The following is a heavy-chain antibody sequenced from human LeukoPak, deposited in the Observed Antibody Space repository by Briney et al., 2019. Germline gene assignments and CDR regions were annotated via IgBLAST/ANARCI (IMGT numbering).Heavy chain of an antibody. J-gene: IGHJ6*03. CDR3: ARDGLGYCSSTSCYYYYMDV. D-gene: IGHD2-2*01. CDR1: GFTFSSYS. Sequence: GGSLRLSCAASGFTFSSYSMNWVRQAPGKGLEWVSSISSSSSYIYYADSVKGRSTISRDNAKNSLYLQMNSLRAEDTAVYYCARDGLGYCSSTSCYYYYMDVWGKGTTVTVSS. CDR2: ISSSSSYI. V-gene: IGHV3-21*01.